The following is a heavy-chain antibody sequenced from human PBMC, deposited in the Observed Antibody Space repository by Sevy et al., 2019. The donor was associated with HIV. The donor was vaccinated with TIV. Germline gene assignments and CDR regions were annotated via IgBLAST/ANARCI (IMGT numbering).Heavy chain of an antibody. CDR1: GYTFPAFS. CDR2: IRTGTDHI. D-gene: IGHD3-10*01. J-gene: IGHJ4*02. Sequence: GGSLRLSCTASGYTFPAFSFNWVHQAPGKGLEWLSYIRTGTDHIYYADSAKGRFTISRDDAKNSVYLEMKSLRDQDTALYYCVRRGVDAYNVYFDLWGQRTLVTVSS. CDR3: VRRGVDAYNVYFDL. V-gene: IGHV3-21*05.